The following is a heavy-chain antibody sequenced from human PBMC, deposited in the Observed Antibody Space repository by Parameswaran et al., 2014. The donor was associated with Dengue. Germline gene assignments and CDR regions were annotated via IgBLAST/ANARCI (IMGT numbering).Heavy chain of an antibody. CDR2: INHSGST. D-gene: IGHD3-10*01. J-gene: IGHJ4*02. V-gene: IGHV4-34*01. Sequence: RWIRQPPGKGLEWIGEINHSGSTNYNPSLKSRVTISVDTSKNQFSLKLSSVTAADTAVYYCARGVYGSGDYWGQGTLVTVSS. CDR3: ARGVYGSGDY.